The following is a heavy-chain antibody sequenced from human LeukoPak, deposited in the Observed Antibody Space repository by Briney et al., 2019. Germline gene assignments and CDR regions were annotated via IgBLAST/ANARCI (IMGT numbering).Heavy chain of an antibody. CDR2: ISNSGGST. V-gene: IGHV3-23*01. Sequence: GESLRLSCAASGFTFSNHVMIWVRQAPGKGLEWVSAISNSGGSTYFADSVRGRFTISRDNSKNTLYLQMNSLRAEDTAVYYCAKVDTAIDYWGQGTLVTVSS. D-gene: IGHD5-18*01. J-gene: IGHJ4*02. CDR1: GFTFSNHV. CDR3: AKVDTAIDY.